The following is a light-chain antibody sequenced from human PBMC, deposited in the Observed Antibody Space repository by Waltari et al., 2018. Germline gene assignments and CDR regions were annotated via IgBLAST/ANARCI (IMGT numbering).Light chain of an antibody. Sequence: DIQMTQSPFSLSAAVGDRVTITCRASQSISSYLNWYQQKPGKAPKLLIYAASSVQSGIPSRFSGSGSGRDFTLSISSLQTEDFAAYCCQQSYSQTRTFGQGTKVEIK. CDR3: QQSYSQTRT. CDR2: AAS. J-gene: IGKJ1*01. V-gene: IGKV1-39*01. CDR1: QSISSY.